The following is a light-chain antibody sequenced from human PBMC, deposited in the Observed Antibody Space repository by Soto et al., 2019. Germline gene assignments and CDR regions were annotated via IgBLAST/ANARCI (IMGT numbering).Light chain of an antibody. Sequence: EIVMTQSPATLAVSPGERATLACMASQSVSTNLAWYQPKPGQAPRLLMYGASTRATGIPARFSGSGSGTEFTLTISSLQSEDFAVYYCQQYHNWPPYTFGQGTKIEIK. CDR2: GAS. J-gene: IGKJ2*01. V-gene: IGKV3-15*01. CDR3: QQYHNWPPYT. CDR1: QSVSTN.